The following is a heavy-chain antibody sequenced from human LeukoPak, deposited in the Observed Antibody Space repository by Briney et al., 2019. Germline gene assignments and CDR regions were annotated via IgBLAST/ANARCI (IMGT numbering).Heavy chain of an antibody. D-gene: IGHD3-10*01. CDR2: IKQDGSEK. Sequence: GGSLRLSCVASGFTFSSFWMSWVRQAPGKGLEWVANIKQDGSEKYYVDSVKGRFTISRDNAKNSLYLQMNSLRAEDTAVYYCARDRVYYGSDSWGQGTMVTVSS. J-gene: IGHJ3*02. CDR3: ARDRVYYGSDS. V-gene: IGHV3-7*03. CDR1: GFTFSSFW.